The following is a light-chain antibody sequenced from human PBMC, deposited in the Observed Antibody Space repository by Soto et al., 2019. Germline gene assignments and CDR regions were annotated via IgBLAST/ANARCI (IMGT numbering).Light chain of an antibody. J-gene: IGLJ2*01. CDR2: GNS. CDR3: QSYDSSLSGHVV. CDR1: SSSIGAGYD. Sequence: QSVLTQPPSVSGAPGQRVTISCTGSSSSIGAGYDVHWYQQLPGTAPKLLIYGNSNRPSGVPDRFSGSKSGTSASLAITGLQAEDEAYYYCQSYDSSLSGHVVFGGGTKLTVL. V-gene: IGLV1-40*01.